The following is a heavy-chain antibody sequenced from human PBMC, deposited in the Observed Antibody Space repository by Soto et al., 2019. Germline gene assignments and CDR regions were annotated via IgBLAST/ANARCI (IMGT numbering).Heavy chain of an antibody. V-gene: IGHV1-69*01. J-gene: IGHJ5*02. CDR1: GGTFSSYA. Sequence: QVQLVQSGAEVKKPGSSVKVSCKASGGTFSSYAISWVRQAPGQGLELMGGIIPIFGTANYAQMFHGRVTITADESTSTAYMELSSLRSEDTAVYYCASDFWSGYSSNWFDPWGQGTLVTVSS. CDR2: IIPIFGTA. D-gene: IGHD3-3*01. CDR3: ASDFWSGYSSNWFDP.